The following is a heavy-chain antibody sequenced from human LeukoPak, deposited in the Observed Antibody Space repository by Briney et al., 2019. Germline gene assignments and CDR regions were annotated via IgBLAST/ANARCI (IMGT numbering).Heavy chain of an antibody. J-gene: IGHJ4*02. CDR2: IYYSGST. CDR3: ASFGSGTYYNLDY. CDR1: GGSISSGSYC. Sequence: SETLSLTCSASGGSISSGSYCWNWIRQPAGKGLEWMGSIYYSGSTYYNPSLKSRIAISLDTSKNEFSLKLSSVTAADTAVYYCASFGSGTYYNLDYWGQGTLVTVSS. V-gene: IGHV4-39*01. D-gene: IGHD3-10*01.